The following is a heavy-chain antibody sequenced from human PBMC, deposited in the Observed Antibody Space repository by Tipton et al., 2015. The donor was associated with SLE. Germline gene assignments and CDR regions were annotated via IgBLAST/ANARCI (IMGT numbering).Heavy chain of an antibody. CDR2: INHSGIT. CDR1: GGSFSGYY. V-gene: IGHV4-34*01. Sequence: TLSLTCAVYGGSFSGYYWSWIRQPPGKGLEWIGEINHSGITNYNPSLKSRVTISVDTSKNQFSLKLSSVTAADTAVYYCWRRGMDVWGQGTTVTVSS. CDR3: WRRGMDV. J-gene: IGHJ6*02.